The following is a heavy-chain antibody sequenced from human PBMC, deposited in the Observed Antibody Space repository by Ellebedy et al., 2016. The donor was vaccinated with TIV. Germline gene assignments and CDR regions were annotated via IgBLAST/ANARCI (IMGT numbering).Heavy chain of an antibody. J-gene: IGHJ6*04. CDR2: LSSDGGRA. CDR1: GFSRTYA. V-gene: IGHV3-74*01. CDR3: ARELAGVGLWTDV. Sequence: GESLKISCAASGFSRTYALSWVRQAPGKGLVWVSRLSSDGGRANYADSVKGRFTISRDNADNTLYLQMNGLRAEDTAVYYCARELAGVGLWTDVWGKGTTVSVPS. D-gene: IGHD3-10*01.